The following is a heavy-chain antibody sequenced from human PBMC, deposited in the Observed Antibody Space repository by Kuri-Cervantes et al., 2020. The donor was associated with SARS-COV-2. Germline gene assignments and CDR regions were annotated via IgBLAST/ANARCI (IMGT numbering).Heavy chain of an antibody. J-gene: IGHJ6*03. CDR3: ARGGKDSPTSMYFYYHMDV. CDR2: IHPNTGGT. Sequence: ASVKVSCKASGYTFTAYFMHWVRQAPGQGLEYMGWIHPNTGGTPFAQKFPGRVTLTRDTSITTVYMELYSLTSDDTAVYYCARGGKDSPTSMYFYYHMDVWGRGTTVNVSS. CDR1: GYTFTAYF. D-gene: IGHD2-15*01. V-gene: IGHV1-2*02.